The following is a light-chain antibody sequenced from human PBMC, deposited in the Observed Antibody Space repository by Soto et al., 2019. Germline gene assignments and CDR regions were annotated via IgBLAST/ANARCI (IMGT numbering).Light chain of an antibody. V-gene: IGLV2-8*01. Sequence: SALTQPPSASGSPGQSVTLSCTGTSSDVGGYNYVSWYQQHPGKAPNLMIYEVSKRPSGGPDRFSGSKSGNTASLTVSGLQAEDEADYYCSSYAGSNNLVFGGGTKLTVL. CDR2: EVS. J-gene: IGLJ2*01. CDR1: SSDVGGYNY. CDR3: SSYAGSNNLV.